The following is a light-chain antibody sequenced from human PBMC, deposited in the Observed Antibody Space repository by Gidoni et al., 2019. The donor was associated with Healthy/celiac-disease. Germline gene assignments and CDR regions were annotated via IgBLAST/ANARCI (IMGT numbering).Light chain of an antibody. V-gene: IGKV3-11*01. CDR2: DAS. CDR3: QQRSNWWT. J-gene: IGKJ1*01. CDR1: QSVSSY. Sequence: EIVLTQSPATLSLSPGDRATLSCRASQSVSSYLAWYQQKPGQAPRLLIYDASNRAAGIPARCSGSGSGTDFTLTISSLEPEDFAVYYWQQRSNWWTFXQXTKVEIK.